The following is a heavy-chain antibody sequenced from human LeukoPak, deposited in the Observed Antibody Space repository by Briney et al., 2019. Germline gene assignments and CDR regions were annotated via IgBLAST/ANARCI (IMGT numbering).Heavy chain of an antibody. D-gene: IGHD6-19*01. J-gene: IGHJ4*02. CDR2: ISSSSNYI. CDR3: ARVPRTGIAVAGTSD. CDR1: GFTFSSYS. V-gene: IGHV3-21*01. Sequence: GGSPRLSCAASGFTFSSYSMNWVRQAPGKGLEWVSSISSSSNYIYYADSVKGRFTISRDNAKNSLYLQMNSLRAEDTAVYYCARVPRTGIAVAGTSDSGQGTLVTVSS.